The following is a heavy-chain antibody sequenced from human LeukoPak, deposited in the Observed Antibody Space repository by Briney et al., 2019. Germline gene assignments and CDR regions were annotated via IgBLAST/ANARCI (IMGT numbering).Heavy chain of an antibody. Sequence: QTSETLSLTCSVSGASISTYYWSWIRQPPGKELEWIGYISSSATTNYNPSLRSRVTISKDTSKNQFSLKLSSVTAADTAVYYCARKLSGWFDPWGQGTLVTVSS. V-gene: IGHV4-4*09. CDR1: GASISTYY. CDR3: ARKLSGWFDP. CDR2: ISSSATT. J-gene: IGHJ5*02. D-gene: IGHD6-25*01.